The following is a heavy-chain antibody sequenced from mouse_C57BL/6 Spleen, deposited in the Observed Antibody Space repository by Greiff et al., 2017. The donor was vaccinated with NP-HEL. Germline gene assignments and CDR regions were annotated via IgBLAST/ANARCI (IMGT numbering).Heavy chain of an antibody. J-gene: IGHJ2*01. D-gene: IGHD2-4*01. CDR3: ARGDNYDYFDY. CDR2: IHPNSGST. CDR1: GYTFTSYW. Sequence: VQLQQSGAELEKPGASVKLSCKASGYTFTSYWMHWVKQRPGQGLEWIGMIHPNSGSTNYNEKFKSKATLTVDKSSSTAYMQLRSLTSEDSAVYYCARGDNYDYFDYWGQGTTLTVSS. V-gene: IGHV1-64*01.